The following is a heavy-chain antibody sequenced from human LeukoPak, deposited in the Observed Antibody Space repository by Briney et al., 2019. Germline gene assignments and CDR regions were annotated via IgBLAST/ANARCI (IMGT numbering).Heavy chain of an antibody. V-gene: IGHV4-34*01. CDR1: GGSFSGYY. Sequence: SETLSLTCAVYGGSFSGYYWSWIRQPPGKGLEWIGEINRSGSTNYNPSLKSRVTISVDTSKNQFSLKLSSVTAADTAVYYCATVAAAGEEAFDYWGQGTLVTVSS. J-gene: IGHJ4*02. CDR3: ATVAAAGEEAFDY. D-gene: IGHD6-13*01. CDR2: INRSGST.